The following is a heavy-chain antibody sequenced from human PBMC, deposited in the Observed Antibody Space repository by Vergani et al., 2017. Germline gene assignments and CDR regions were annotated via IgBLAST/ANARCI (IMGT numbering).Heavy chain of an antibody. V-gene: IGHV1-46*03. CDR1: GYTFTSYY. CDR3: ARADQRKGPGIAEAGTVWFYYYYGMDV. D-gene: IGHD6-13*01. Sequence: QVQLVQSGAEVKNPGASVKVSCKASGYTFTSYYLHWVRQAPGQGLEWMGIINPSGGSTCYAQQFQGSVTMTRDTSTSTVYMEMSSLRSEDTAVYYCARADQRKGPGIAEAGTVWFYYYYGMDVWGKGTTVTVSS. CDR2: INPSGGST. J-gene: IGHJ6*04.